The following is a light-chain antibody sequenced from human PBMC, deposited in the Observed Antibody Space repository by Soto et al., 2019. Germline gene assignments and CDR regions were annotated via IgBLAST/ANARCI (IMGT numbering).Light chain of an antibody. V-gene: IGKV1-5*01. CDR3: QQYNYFST. J-gene: IGKJ1*01. CDR1: QSISGW. Sequence: DIQMTQFPSTLSASVGDRVTITCRASQSISGWLAWYQQKPGKAPKLLMFDASNLASGVPARFSGSGYGTEFTLTISSLQPDDAATYYCQQYNYFSTFGQGTKV. CDR2: DAS.